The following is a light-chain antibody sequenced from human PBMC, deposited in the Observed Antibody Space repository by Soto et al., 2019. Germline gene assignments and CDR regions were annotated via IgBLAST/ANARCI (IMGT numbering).Light chain of an antibody. Sequence: EIVMTQSPATLSVSPGERATLSCRASQSVSSNLAWYQQKPGRAPRLLIYGASTRATGIPARFSGSGSGTEFTLTISSLQSEDFAVYYCQQYNNWWWTFGQGTKVDIK. V-gene: IGKV3D-15*01. J-gene: IGKJ1*01. CDR1: QSVSSN. CDR2: GAS. CDR3: QQYNNWWWT.